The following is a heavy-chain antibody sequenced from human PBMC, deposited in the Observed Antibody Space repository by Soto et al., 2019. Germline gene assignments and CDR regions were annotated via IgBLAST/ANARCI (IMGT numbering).Heavy chain of an antibody. D-gene: IGHD1-1*01. CDR1: GYTFTGYY. CDR3: AREGTTGTFVVN. V-gene: IGHV1-2*04. CDR2: INPNSGGT. J-gene: IGHJ4*02. Sequence: ASVKVSCKASGYTFTGYYMHLVRQAPGQGLEWMGWINPNSGGTNYAQKLQGWVTMTRDTSISTAYMELSRLRSDDTAVYYCAREGTTGTFVVNWGQGTLVTVSS.